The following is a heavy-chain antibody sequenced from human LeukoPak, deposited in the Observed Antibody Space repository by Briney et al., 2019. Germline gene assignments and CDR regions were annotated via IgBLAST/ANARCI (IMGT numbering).Heavy chain of an antibody. CDR2: IYYSGSI. V-gene: IGHV4-39*01. D-gene: IGHD3-9*01. CDR3: ARYVTIFVGGESN. CDR1: GGSISSSGYY. Sequence: PSETLSLTCTVSGGSISSSGYYWGWIRQSPGKGLEWIGSIYYSGSIYYNPSLKSRVTISVDTSKNQFSLKLSSVTAPDTAVYYCARYVTIFVGGESNWGQGTLVTVSS. J-gene: IGHJ4*02.